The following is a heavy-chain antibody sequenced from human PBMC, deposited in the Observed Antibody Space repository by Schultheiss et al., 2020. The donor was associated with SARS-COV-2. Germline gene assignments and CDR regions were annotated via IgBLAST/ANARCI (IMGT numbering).Heavy chain of an antibody. CDR1: GFTFSSYA. D-gene: IGHD4-17*01. J-gene: IGHJ4*02. CDR3: ARDAYGDYGDY. Sequence: GGSLRLSCAASGFTFSSYAMHWVRQAPGKGLEWVAVISYDGSNKYYADSVKGRFTISRDNAKNSLYLQMNSLRAEDTAVYYCARDAYGDYGDYWGQGTLVTVSS. CDR2: ISYDGSNK. V-gene: IGHV3-30-3*01.